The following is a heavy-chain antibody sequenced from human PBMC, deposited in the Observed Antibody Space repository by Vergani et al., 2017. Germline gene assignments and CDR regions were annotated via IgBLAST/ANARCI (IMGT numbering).Heavy chain of an antibody. V-gene: IGHV2-70*04. J-gene: IGHJ4*02. CDR3: APMGYYDSSGYSGLYFDY. Sequence: QVTLKESGPALVKPTQTLTLTCTFSGFSLSTSGMRVIWIRQPPGKALEWLARIDWDDDKFYSTSLKTRLTISKDTSKNQVVLTMTNMDPVDTATYYCAPMGYYDSSGYSGLYFDYWGQGTLVTVSS. CDR1: GFSLSTSGMR. D-gene: IGHD3-22*01. CDR2: IDWDDDK.